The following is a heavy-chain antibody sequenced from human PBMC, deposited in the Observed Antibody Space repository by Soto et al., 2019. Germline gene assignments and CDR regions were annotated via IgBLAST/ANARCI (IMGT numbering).Heavy chain of an antibody. CDR1: GYTFTSYG. CDR3: AITYYDFWSGYYNWFDP. Sequence: ASVKVSCKASGYTFTSYGISWVRQAPGQGLEWMGWISAYNGNTNYAQKLQGRVTMTTDTSTSTAYMELRSLRSDDTAVYYCAITYYDFWSGYYNWFDPWGQGTLVTVSS. J-gene: IGHJ5*02. CDR2: ISAYNGNT. V-gene: IGHV1-18*01. D-gene: IGHD3-3*01.